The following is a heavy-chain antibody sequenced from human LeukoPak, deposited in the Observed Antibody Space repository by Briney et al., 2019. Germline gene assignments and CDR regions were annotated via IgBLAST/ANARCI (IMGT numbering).Heavy chain of an antibody. CDR1: GGSISLSYYY. J-gene: IGHJ5*02. D-gene: IGHD2-15*01. Sequence: SETLSLTCSVSGGSISLSYYYWGWIRQPPGKALEWIGSVYYSGTTSYNPSLKSRVTISVDMSKNHFSLKLSSVTAADTAVYYCARGLVAATWSWFDPWGQGTLVTVSS. V-gene: IGHV4-39*02. CDR2: VYYSGTT. CDR3: ARGLVAATWSWFDP.